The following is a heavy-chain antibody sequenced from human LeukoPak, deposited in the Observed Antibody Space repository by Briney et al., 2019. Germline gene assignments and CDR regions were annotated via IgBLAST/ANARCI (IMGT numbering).Heavy chain of an antibody. CDR2: ISYDGSNK. CDR3: ARDAARYHYYYGLDV. J-gene: IGHJ6*02. V-gene: IGHV3-30*04. CDR1: GFTFSSYA. Sequence: GGSLRLSCAASGFTFSSYAMYWVRQAPGKGLEWVALISYDGSNKYHADSLKGRFTISRDNSKNTLSLQMNSLRAEDTAVYHCARDAARYHYYYGLDVWGQGTTVTVFS.